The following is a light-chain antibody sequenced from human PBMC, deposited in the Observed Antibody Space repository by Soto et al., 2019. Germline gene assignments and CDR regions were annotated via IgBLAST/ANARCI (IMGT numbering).Light chain of an antibody. CDR1: QSVSSN. J-gene: IGKJ4*01. CDR2: GAS. CDR3: QQRSNCL. V-gene: IGKV3-15*01. Sequence: EIVMTQSPATLSVSPGERATLSCRASQSVSSNLAWYQQKPGQAPRLLIYGASTRATGIPARFSGSGSGTEFTLTISSLEPEDFAVYYCQQRSNCLFGGGTKVDNK.